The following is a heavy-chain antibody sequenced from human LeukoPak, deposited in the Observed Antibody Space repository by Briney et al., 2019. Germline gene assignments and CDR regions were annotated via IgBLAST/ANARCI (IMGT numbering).Heavy chain of an antibody. D-gene: IGHD2-2*01. CDR3: ARGLYCSSTSCCPDY. CDR1: GGSISSYY. J-gene: IGHJ4*02. Sequence: PSETLSLTCTVSGGSISSYYWSWIRQPPGKGLEWIGYIYYSGSTNYNPSLKSRVTISADTSKNQFSLKLSSVTAADTAVYYCARGLYCSSTSCCPDYWGQGTLVTVSS. CDR2: IYYSGST. V-gene: IGHV4-59*12.